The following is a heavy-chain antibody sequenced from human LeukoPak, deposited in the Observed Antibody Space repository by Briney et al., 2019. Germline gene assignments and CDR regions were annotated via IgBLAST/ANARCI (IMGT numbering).Heavy chain of an antibody. CDR2: IIPIFGTA. D-gene: IGHD5-18*01. Sequence: SVKVSCKASVGTFGSYAISWVRQAPCQGLEWMGGIIPIFGTANYAQTFQGRVTITADESTSTAYMELSSLRSEDTAVYYCARDQGYRYGYGDFDYWGQGTLVTVSS. CDR1: VGTFGSYA. CDR3: ARDQGYRYGYGDFDY. J-gene: IGHJ4*02. V-gene: IGHV1-69*13.